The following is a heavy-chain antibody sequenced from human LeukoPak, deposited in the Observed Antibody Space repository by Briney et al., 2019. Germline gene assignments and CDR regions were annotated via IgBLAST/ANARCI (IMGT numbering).Heavy chain of an antibody. D-gene: IGHD6-19*01. CDR1: GFTVSSNY. CDR2: LYTGGTT. V-gene: IGHV3-53*01. Sequence: PGGSLRLSCAASGFTVSSNYMSWVRQAPGKGLEWVSVLYTGGTTYYADSVKGRFTISRDNSKNTLYLQMNSLRTEDTAVYYCARVLSDSSGWYHFDYWGQGTLVTVSS. CDR3: ARVLSDSSGWYHFDY. J-gene: IGHJ4*02.